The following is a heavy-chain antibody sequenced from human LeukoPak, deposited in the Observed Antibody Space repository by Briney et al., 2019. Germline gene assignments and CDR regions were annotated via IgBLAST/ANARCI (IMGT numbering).Heavy chain of an antibody. CDR2: ISSSGSTI. J-gene: IGHJ4*02. V-gene: IGHV3-48*03. CDR3: ARGFRRYYGSGSHFDY. D-gene: IGHD3-10*01. CDR1: GFTFSSYE. Sequence: PGGSLRLSCAASGFTFSSYEMNWVRQAPGKGLEWVSYISSSGSTIYYADSVKGRFTISRDNAKNSLYLQMNSLRAEDTAVYCCARGFRRYYGSGSHFDYWGQGTLVTVSS.